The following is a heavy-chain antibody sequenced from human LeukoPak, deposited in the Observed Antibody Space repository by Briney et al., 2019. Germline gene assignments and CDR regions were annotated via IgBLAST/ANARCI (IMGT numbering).Heavy chain of an antibody. CDR3: ARKGYFGWLRNNWFDP. J-gene: IGHJ5*02. V-gene: IGHV4-39*01. D-gene: IGHD3-9*01. Sequence: SETLSLTCTVSGGSISSSSYYWGWIRQPPGKGLEWIGSIYYSGSTYYNPSLKSRVTISVDTSKNQFSLKLSSVTAADTAVYYCARKGYFGWLRNNWFDPWGQGTLVTVSS. CDR1: GGSISSSSYY. CDR2: IYYSGST.